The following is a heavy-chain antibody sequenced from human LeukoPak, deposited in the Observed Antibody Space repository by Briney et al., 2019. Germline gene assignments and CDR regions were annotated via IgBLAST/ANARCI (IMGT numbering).Heavy chain of an antibody. J-gene: IGHJ6*02. V-gene: IGHV4-4*02. CDR2: INHSGST. Sequence: SETLSLTCTVSGDSINSLDLWSWVRQPPGKGLEWIGEINHSGSTNYNPSLKSRVTISVDTSKNQFSLKLSSVTAADTAVYYCARGRTRTNSYGMDVWGQGTTVTVSS. D-gene: IGHD1-7*01. CDR1: GDSINSLDL. CDR3: ARGRTRTNSYGMDV.